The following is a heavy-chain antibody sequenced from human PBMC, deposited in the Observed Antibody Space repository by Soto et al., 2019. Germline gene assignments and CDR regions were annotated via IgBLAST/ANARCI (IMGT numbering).Heavy chain of an antibody. V-gene: IGHV5-51*01. CDR2: IYPGDSDT. CDR1: GYSFTSYW. D-gene: IGHD6-13*01. CDR3: ARTSAAGKYYYGMDV. Sequence: EVQLVQSGAEVKKPGESLKISCKGSGYSFTSYWIGWVRQMPGKGLEWMGIIYPGDSDTRYSPPFQGQVTISADKSISTCSLQWSSLKASDTAMYYCARTSAAGKYYYGMDVWGQGTTVTVSS. J-gene: IGHJ6*02.